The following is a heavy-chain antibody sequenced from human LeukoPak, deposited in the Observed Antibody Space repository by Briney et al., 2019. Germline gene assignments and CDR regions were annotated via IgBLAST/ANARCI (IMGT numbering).Heavy chain of an antibody. CDR1: GGSISSYY. D-gene: IGHD1-26*01. Sequence: SSETLSLTCTVSGGSISSYYWSWIRQPPGKGLEWIGYIYYSGSTNYNPSLKSRVTISVDTSKNQFSLKLSSVTAADTAVYYCARDRNSGSHYAFDIWGQGTMVTVSS. V-gene: IGHV4-59*12. J-gene: IGHJ3*02. CDR2: IYYSGST. CDR3: ARDRNSGSHYAFDI.